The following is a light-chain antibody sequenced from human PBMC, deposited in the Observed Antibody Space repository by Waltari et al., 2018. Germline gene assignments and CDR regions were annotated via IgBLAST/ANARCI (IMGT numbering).Light chain of an antibody. CDR2: ASS. Sequence: ETVFTHSPSPLSLSPGERATLSSRASKSIGKYLVWYQQKPGPAPRLLISASSRRTTGVPDRFSGSGSGTDFSLTISRLEPEDFAVYYCQTNERLPATSGQGTKVEIK. CDR1: KSIGKY. J-gene: IGKJ1*01. V-gene: IGKV3-20*01. CDR3: QTNERLPAT.